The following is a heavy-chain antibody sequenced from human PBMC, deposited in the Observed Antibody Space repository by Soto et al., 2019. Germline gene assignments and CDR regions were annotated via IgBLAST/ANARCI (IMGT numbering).Heavy chain of an antibody. D-gene: IGHD3-22*01. CDR3: ARDDSSGYSDY. J-gene: IGHJ4*02. Sequence: QVQRVQSGAEVKKPGASVKVSCKASGYTFTSYYMHWVRQAPGQGLEWMGIINPSGGSTSYAQKCQGRVTMTRDTSTSTVYMELRSLRSEDTAVYYCARDDSSGYSDYWGQGTLVTVSS. CDR1: GYTFTSYY. CDR2: INPSGGST. V-gene: IGHV1-46*01.